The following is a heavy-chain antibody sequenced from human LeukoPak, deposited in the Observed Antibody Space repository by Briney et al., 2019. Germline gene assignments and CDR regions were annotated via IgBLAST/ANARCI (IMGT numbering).Heavy chain of an antibody. J-gene: IGHJ4*02. D-gene: IGHD6-19*01. CDR2: ISGTSRYI. V-gene: IGHV3-21*04. CDR1: GFTFTTYT. Sequence: GGSLRLSCVASGFTFTTYTMNWVRQAPGKGLEWVSSISGTSRYIYYVDSVKGRFTISRDNSKNTLYLRMNSLRAEDTAVYYCATARGYSSEYKWGQGTLVTVSS. CDR3: ATARGYSSEYK.